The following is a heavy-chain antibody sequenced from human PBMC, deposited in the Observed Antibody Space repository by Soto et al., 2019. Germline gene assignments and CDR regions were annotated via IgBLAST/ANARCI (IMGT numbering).Heavy chain of an antibody. CDR2: ISGSGGST. Sequence: PGGSLRLSXAASGFTFSSYAMSWVRQAPGKGLEWVSAISGSGGSTYYADSVKGRFTISRDNSKNTLYLQMNSLRAEDTAVYYCAKDVRAPQLSPYFDYWGQGTLVTVSS. CDR3: AKDVRAPQLSPYFDY. D-gene: IGHD1-1*01. J-gene: IGHJ4*02. V-gene: IGHV3-23*01. CDR1: GFTFSSYA.